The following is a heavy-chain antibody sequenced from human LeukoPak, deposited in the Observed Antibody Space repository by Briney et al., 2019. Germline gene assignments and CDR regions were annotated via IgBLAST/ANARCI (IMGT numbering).Heavy chain of an antibody. V-gene: IGHV3-23*01. CDR2: ISGSGGST. Sequence: GGSLRLSCAASGFTFSSYAMSWVRQAPGKGLEWVSSISGSGGSTYYADSVKGRFTISRDNSKNTLYLQMNSLRAEDTAVYYCAKPRIAVAGTDLDFWGQGTLVTVSS. CDR3: AKPRIAVAGTDLDF. CDR1: GFTFSSYA. D-gene: IGHD6-19*01. J-gene: IGHJ4*02.